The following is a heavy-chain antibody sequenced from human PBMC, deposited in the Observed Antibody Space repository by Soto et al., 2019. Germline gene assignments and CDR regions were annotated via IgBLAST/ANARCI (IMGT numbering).Heavy chain of an antibody. J-gene: IGHJ4*02. CDR2: IRSKANSYAT. V-gene: IGHV3-73*01. Sequence: LRLSCAASGFTFSGSAMHWVRQASGKGLEWVGRIRSKANSYATAYAASVKGRFTISRDDSKNTAYLQMNSLKTEDTAVYYCTREGGYSYGRGNFDYWGQGTLVTVSS. CDR1: GFTFSGSA. D-gene: IGHD5-18*01. CDR3: TREGGYSYGRGNFDY.